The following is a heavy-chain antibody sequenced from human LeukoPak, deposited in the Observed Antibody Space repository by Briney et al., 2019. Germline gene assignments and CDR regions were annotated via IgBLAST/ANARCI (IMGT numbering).Heavy chain of an antibody. D-gene: IGHD1-26*01. J-gene: IGHJ5*02. V-gene: IGHV4-39*01. CDR2: IYYSGST. CDR3: VRQSEVGATDP. Sequence: KPSETLSLTCTVSGGSISSGTYYWGWIRQPPGKGLEWIGSIYYSGSTYYSPSLKSRVTISLDTSKNQFSLTLSSVTAADTAVYYCVRQSEVGATDPWGQGTLVTVSS. CDR1: GGSISSGTYY.